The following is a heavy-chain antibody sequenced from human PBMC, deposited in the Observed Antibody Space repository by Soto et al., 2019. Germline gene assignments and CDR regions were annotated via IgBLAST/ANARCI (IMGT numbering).Heavy chain of an antibody. V-gene: IGHV3-53*04. Sequence: EVQLVESGGGLVQPGGSLRLSCAASGFTVSSNYMSWVRQAPGKGLGWVSVIYSGGSTYYADSVKGRFTISRHNSKNTLYLQMNSLRAEDTAVYYCASEAYCSSTSCYYLDAFDIWGQGTMVTVSS. CDR2: IYSGGST. J-gene: IGHJ3*02. CDR3: ASEAYCSSTSCYYLDAFDI. D-gene: IGHD2-2*01. CDR1: GFTVSSNY.